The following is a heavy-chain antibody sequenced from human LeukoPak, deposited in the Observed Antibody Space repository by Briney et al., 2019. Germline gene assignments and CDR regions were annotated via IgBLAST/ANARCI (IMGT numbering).Heavy chain of an antibody. CDR1: GGTISGYH. CDR3: ARQPDTAMVTS. D-gene: IGHD5-18*01. CDR2: IYYSGST. V-gene: IGHV4-59*08. Sequence: PSETLSLTCTASGGTISGYHWSWIRQAPGKGLEWIGYIYYSGSTNYNPSLKSRVTISVDTSKNQFSLKLSSVTAADTAVYYCARQPDTAMVTSWGQGTLVTVSS. J-gene: IGHJ4*02.